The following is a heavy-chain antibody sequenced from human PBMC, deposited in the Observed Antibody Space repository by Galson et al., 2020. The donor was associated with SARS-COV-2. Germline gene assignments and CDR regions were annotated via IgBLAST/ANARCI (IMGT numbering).Heavy chain of an antibody. D-gene: IGHD6-19*01. V-gene: IGHV4-61*09. CDR2: VFITGTT. Sequence: SETLSLTCTVSGGSMNSGSYYWNWIRQPAGKGLEWIGHVFITGTTNYNPSLKSRATISLDTSKNQFSLKLTSVTAGDTAVYYCRQFALGAVPIDYWGQGTLVTVSS. CDR3: RQFALGAVPIDY. J-gene: IGHJ4*02. CDR1: GGSMNSGSYY.